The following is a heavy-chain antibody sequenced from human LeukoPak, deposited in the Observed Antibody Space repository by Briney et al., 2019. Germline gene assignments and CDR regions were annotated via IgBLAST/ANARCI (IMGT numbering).Heavy chain of an antibody. CDR1: GFTFSSYA. V-gene: IGHV3-23*01. CDR2: ISGSGGNT. J-gene: IGHJ4*02. CDR3: AKVSLITIFGVPLLPIDY. D-gene: IGHD3-3*01. Sequence: GGSLRLSCAASGFTFSSYAMSWVRQAPGKGLEWVSAISGSGGNTYYADSVKGRFTIYRDNSKNTLYLQMNSLRAEDTAVYYCAKVSLITIFGVPLLPIDYWGQGTLVTVSS.